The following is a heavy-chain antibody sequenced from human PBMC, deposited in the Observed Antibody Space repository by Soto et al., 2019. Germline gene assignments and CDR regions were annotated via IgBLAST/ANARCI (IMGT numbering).Heavy chain of an antibody. D-gene: IGHD2-15*01. Sequence: EVQLVESGGGLVQPGGSLRLSCAASGFTFSSYSMNWVRQAPGKGLEWVSYISSSSSTIYYADSVKGRFTISRDNAKNSLYLQKNSLRAEDTAVYYCAREYDRDIVVVVAATPGYWGQGTLVTVSS. CDR1: GFTFSSYS. J-gene: IGHJ4*02. CDR2: ISSSSSTI. CDR3: AREYDRDIVVVVAATPGY. V-gene: IGHV3-48*01.